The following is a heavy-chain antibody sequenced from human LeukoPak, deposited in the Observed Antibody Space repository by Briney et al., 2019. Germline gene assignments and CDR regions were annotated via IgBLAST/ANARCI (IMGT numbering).Heavy chain of an antibody. CDR1: GYTFTSYD. J-gene: IGHJ4*02. CDR2: MNPNSGNT. V-gene: IGHV1-8*03. D-gene: IGHD3-10*01. Sequence: ASVKVSCKASGYTFTSYDINWVQQATGQGLEWMGWMNPNSGNTGYAQKFQGRVTITRNTSISTAYMELSSPRSEDTAVYYCARGLRSYYGSGSYGPFDYWGQGTLVTVSS. CDR3: ARGLRSYYGSGSYGPFDY.